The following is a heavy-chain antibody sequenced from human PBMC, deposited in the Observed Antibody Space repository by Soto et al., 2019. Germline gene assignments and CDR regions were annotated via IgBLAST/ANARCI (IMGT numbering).Heavy chain of an antibody. J-gene: IGHJ4*02. CDR2: ISYDGSNK. CDR3: ARDPGDSSSYFDY. V-gene: IGHV3-30-3*01. CDR1: GFTFSSYA. D-gene: IGHD6-13*01. Sequence: GGSLRLSCAASGFTFSSYAMHWVRQAPGKGLEWVAVISYDGSNKYYADSVKGRFTISRDNSKNTLYLQMNSLRAEDTAVYYCARDPGDSSSYFDYWGQGTLVTVSS.